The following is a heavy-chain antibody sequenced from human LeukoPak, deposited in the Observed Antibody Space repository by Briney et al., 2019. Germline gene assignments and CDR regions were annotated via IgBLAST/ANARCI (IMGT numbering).Heavy chain of an antibody. Sequence: SETLSLTCTVSGGSISSGSYYWSWIRQPAGKGLEWIGRIYTSGSTNYNPSLKSRVTISVGTSKNQFSLKLSSVTAADTAVYYCASLYYDFWRGYSIDYWGQGTLVTVSS. CDR2: IYTSGST. J-gene: IGHJ4*02. CDR1: GGSISSGSYY. V-gene: IGHV4-61*02. D-gene: IGHD3-3*01. CDR3: ASLYYDFWRGYSIDY.